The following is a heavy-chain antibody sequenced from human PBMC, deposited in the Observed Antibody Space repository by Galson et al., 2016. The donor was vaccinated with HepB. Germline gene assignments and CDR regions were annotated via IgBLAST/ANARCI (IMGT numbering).Heavy chain of an antibody. D-gene: IGHD4-17*01. V-gene: IGHV1-18*04. CDR2: ISPYNGVT. CDR3: ARSHGDDH. Sequence: QSGAEVKKPGASVKVSCKTSGFSFTSYTISWVRQAPGQGLEWMGWISPYNGVTNYGHNLQGRVTMTADISTTTAYLEVRSLRSDDTAVFYCARSHGDDHWGQGTLVTVSS. J-gene: IGHJ5*02. CDR1: GFSFTSYT.